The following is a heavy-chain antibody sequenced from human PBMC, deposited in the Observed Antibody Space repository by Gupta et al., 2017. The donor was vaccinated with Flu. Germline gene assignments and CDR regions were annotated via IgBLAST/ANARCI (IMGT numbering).Heavy chain of an antibody. CDR2: IIPIFGTA. Sequence: QVQLVQSGAEVKKPGSSVKVSCKASGGTFSSYAISWVRQAPGQGLEWMGGIIPIFGTANYAKKFQGRVKITADKATSTAYMELSSLRSEETAVYYCARESVRMGKAAAGTVHDPTVFYFDYWGQGTMVTVSS. V-gene: IGHV1-69*06. D-gene: IGHD6-13*01. CDR1: GGTFSSYA. J-gene: IGHJ4*02. CDR3: ARESVRMGKAAAGTVHDPTVFYFDY.